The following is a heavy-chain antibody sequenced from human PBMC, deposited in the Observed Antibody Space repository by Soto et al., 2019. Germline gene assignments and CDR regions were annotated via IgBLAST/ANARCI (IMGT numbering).Heavy chain of an antibody. Sequence: EVQLVESGGGLVQPGGSLRLSCAASGFTFSSYWMHWFRQAPGKGLVWISRINTDGSSTSYVDYVQGRFTISRDNGKNTLFLQMNSLRGEDTAVYYCARRGSGVTRGLHYWGQGTLVTVSS. CDR2: INTDGSST. V-gene: IGHV3-74*01. CDR3: ARRGSGVTRGLHY. J-gene: IGHJ4*02. D-gene: IGHD2-15*01. CDR1: GFTFSSYW.